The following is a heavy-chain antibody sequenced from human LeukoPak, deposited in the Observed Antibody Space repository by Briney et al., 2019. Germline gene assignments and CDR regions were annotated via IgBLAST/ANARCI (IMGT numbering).Heavy chain of an antibody. D-gene: IGHD3-10*02. Sequence: PSETLSLTCAVYGGSFSGYYWSWIRQPPGKGLEWIGEINHSGSTNYNPSLKSRVTISVDTSKNQFSLRLSSVTAADTAVYFCARHVMFRGRISALDIWGQGTMVTVSS. CDR2: INHSGST. J-gene: IGHJ3*02. CDR3: ARHVMFRGRISALDI. CDR1: GGSFSGYY. V-gene: IGHV4-34*01.